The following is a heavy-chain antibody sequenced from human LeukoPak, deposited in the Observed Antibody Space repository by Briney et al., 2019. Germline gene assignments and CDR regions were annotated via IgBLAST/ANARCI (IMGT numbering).Heavy chain of an antibody. CDR2: INPNSGGT. D-gene: IGHD5-18*01. V-gene: IGHV1-2*02. J-gene: IGHJ6*02. Sequence: ASAKVSCKASGYTFTGYYMHWVRQAPGQGLEWMGWINPNSGGTNYAQKFQGRVTMTRDTSISTAYMELSRLRSDDTAVYYCARVRGDTGDYYYYGMDVWGQGTTVTVSS. CDR1: GYTFTGYY. CDR3: ARVRGDTGDYYYYGMDV.